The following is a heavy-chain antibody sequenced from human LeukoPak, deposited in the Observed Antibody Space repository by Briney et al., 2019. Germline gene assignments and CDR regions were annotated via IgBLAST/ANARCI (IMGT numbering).Heavy chain of an antibody. CDR3: GRNLGSGSDH. D-gene: IGHD3-10*01. V-gene: IGHV4-59*02. CDR1: GASVSSDY. Sequence: SETLSLTCSVSGASVSSDYWNWIRQFPGRGLEWIGYTHYRGDINYNPSLKSRLTMSVDASSNQVSLKLSSVTAADAAVYYCGRNLGSGSDHWGQGTLVTVSS. CDR2: THYRGDI. J-gene: IGHJ4*02.